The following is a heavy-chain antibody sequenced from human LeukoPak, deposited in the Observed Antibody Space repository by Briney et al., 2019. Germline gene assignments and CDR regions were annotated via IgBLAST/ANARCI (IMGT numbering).Heavy chain of an antibody. D-gene: IGHD5-12*01. V-gene: IGHV3-33*01. J-gene: IGHJ4*02. CDR3: ARDQSGYDFGFDY. Sequence: GRSLRLSCAASGFTFSSYGMHWVRQAPGTGLEWVAVIWYDGSNKYYADSVKGRFTISRDNSENTLYPQMNSLRAEDTAMYYCARDQSGYDFGFDYWGQGTLVTVSS. CDR1: GFTFSSYG. CDR2: IWYDGSNK.